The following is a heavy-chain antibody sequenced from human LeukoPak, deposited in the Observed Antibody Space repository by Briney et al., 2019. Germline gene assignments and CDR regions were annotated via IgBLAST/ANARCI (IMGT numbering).Heavy chain of an antibody. CDR3: ARRNYGTSRRWVDP. V-gene: IGHV1-8*02. J-gene: IGHJ5*02. CDR1: GYTFTSYA. Sequence: ASVKVSCKASGYTFTSYAMNWVRQAPGQGLEWMGWMNPNSGNTGYSQKFQGRVTMTRNTSINTAYMELSSLTSEDTAVYYCARRNYGTSRRWVDPWGQGTLVTVSS. CDR2: MNPNSGNT. D-gene: IGHD1-7*01.